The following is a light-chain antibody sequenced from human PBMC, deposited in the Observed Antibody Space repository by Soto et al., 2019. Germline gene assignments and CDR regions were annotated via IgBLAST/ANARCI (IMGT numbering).Light chain of an antibody. CDR2: GTS. CDR1: QSVSSN. V-gene: IGKV3-15*01. Sequence: EIVLTQSPATLSVSPLEIATLSFRASQSVSSNLAWYQQKPGQGPMLLIYGTSSGATVIPGRCSGSGSGTEFTLTSSSQQSEDFAVYYCQQFNNWPLTFGGGTKVDIK. J-gene: IGKJ4*01. CDR3: QQFNNWPLT.